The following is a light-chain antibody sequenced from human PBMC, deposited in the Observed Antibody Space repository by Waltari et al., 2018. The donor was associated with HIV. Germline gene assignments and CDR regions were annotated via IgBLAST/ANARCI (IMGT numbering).Light chain of an antibody. V-gene: IGLV2-23*02. Sequence: QSALTQPASVSGSPGQSITISCTGTSSDVGCYNLVSWYQQHPGKAPKRMIYEVSKRPSGVSNRFSGSKSGNTASLTISGLQAEDEADYYCCSYAGSSTPVVFGGGTKLTVL. CDR2: EVS. CDR1: SSDVGCYNL. J-gene: IGLJ2*01. CDR3: CSYAGSSTPVV.